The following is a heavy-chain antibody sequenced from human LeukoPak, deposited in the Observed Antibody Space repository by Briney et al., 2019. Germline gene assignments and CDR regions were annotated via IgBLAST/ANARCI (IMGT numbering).Heavy chain of an antibody. CDR2: LSYDGSNK. CDR1: GFTFSSYG. Sequence: PGGSLRLSCAASGFTFSSYGMHWARQAPGKGLEWVAVLSYDGSNKYYADSVKGRFTISRDNSKNTLYLQVNSLRADDTAVYYCAKDISPGGYCSGGSCYDAFDIWGPGTMVTVSS. D-gene: IGHD2-15*01. V-gene: IGHV3-30*18. J-gene: IGHJ3*02. CDR3: AKDISPGGYCSGGSCYDAFDI.